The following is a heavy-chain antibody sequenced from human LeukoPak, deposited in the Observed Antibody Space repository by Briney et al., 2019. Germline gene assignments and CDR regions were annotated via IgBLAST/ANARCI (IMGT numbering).Heavy chain of an antibody. CDR3: ARALNLWNVDFDY. D-gene: IGHD3-3*01. V-gene: IGHV1-2*02. Sequence: ASVTVSFMASGYTFTEYYMHWVRQAPGQGVEWMGWINPDSGGTNSSQKFQGRVTMTSDTSISTVYMELSRLRSDDTAVYYCARALNLWNVDFDYWGQGTLVTVSS. J-gene: IGHJ4*02. CDR1: GYTFTEYY. CDR2: INPDSGGT.